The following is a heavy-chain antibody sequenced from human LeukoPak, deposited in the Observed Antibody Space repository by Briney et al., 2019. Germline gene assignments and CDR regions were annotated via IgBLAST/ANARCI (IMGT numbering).Heavy chain of an antibody. J-gene: IGHJ2*01. D-gene: IGHD6-13*01. CDR3: ARDRRGRAWYFDL. V-gene: IGHV3-30-3*01. Sequence: GGSLRLSCAASGFTFSSYAMHWVRQAPGKGLEWVAVISYDGSNKYYADSVKGRFTISRDNAKNSLYLQMNSLRAEDTAVYYCARDRRGRAWYFDLWGRGTLVTVSS. CDR1: GFTFSSYA. CDR2: ISYDGSNK.